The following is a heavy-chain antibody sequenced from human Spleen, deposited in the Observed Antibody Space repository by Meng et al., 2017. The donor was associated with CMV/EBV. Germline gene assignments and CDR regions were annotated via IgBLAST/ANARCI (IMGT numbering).Heavy chain of an antibody. Sequence: TCAASGFTFSSYGISWVRQAPGQGLEWMGWISAYNGNTNYAQKLQGRVTMTTDTSTSTAYMELRSLRSDDTAVYYCARGPSLQYQLLSYYYYYYGMDVWGQGTTVTVSS. CDR3: ARGPSLQYQLLSYYYYYYGMDV. CDR1: GFTFSSYG. J-gene: IGHJ6*02. V-gene: IGHV1-18*01. D-gene: IGHD2-2*01. CDR2: ISAYNGNT.